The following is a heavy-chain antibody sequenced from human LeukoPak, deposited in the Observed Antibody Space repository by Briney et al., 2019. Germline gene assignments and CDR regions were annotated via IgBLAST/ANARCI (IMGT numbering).Heavy chain of an antibody. CDR2: ISGSGGTT. CDR1: GFTFSSYA. J-gene: IGHJ4*02. D-gene: IGHD3-22*01. Sequence: GGSLRLSCAASGFTFSSYALSWVRQAPGKGLEWVSTISGSGGTTYSADSVKGRFTISRDHSKNTLFLQMNSLRAEDTAVYYCATSVVIISNVYYFDYWGQGTLVTVSS. V-gene: IGHV3-23*01. CDR3: ATSVVIISNVYYFDY.